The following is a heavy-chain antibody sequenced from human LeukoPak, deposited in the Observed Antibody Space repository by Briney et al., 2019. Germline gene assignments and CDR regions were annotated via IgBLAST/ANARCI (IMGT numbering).Heavy chain of an antibody. CDR2: IYTSGST. J-gene: IGHJ4*02. CDR1: GGSISSYY. CDR3: AREDPQYSSGLTFDY. V-gene: IGHV4-4*07. Sequence: NRSETLSLTCTVSGGSISSYYWSWIRQPAGKGLEWIGRIYTSGSTNYNPSLKSRVTMSVDTSKNQFSLKLSSVTAADTAVYYCAREDPQYSSGLTFDYWGQGTLVTVSS. D-gene: IGHD6-19*01.